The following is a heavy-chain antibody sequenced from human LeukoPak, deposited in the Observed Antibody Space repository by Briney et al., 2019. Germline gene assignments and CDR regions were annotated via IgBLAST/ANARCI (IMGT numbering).Heavy chain of an antibody. CDR2: ISSRSGTI. V-gene: IGHV3-48*04. D-gene: IGHD3-22*01. J-gene: IGHJ3*02. CDR3: ARDERMIVVVMSAFDI. CDR1: GFTFSSYD. Sequence: GGSLRLSCAASGFTFSSYDMNWVRQAPGKGLEWVSHISSRSGTISYADSVKGRFTISRDNAKNSLYLQMNSLRAEDTAVYYCARDERMIVVVMSAFDIWGQGTMVTVSS.